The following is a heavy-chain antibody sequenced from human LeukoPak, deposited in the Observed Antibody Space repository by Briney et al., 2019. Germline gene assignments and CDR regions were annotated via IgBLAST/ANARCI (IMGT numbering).Heavy chain of an antibody. V-gene: IGHV4-34*01. CDR1: GGSFSGYC. CDR3: ARVPSWGALDY. J-gene: IGHJ4*02. Sequence: PSETLSLTCAVYGGSFSGYCWSWIRQPPGKGLEWIGEINHSGSTNYNPSLKSRVTISVDTSKNQFSLKLSSVTAADTAVYYCARVPSWGALDYWSQGTLVTVSS. D-gene: IGHD3-16*01. CDR2: INHSGST.